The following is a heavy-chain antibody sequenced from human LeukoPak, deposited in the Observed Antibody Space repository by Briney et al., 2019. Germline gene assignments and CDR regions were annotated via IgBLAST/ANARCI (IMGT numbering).Heavy chain of an antibody. D-gene: IGHD3-3*01. J-gene: IGHJ4*02. CDR1: GYSFTSYW. V-gene: IGHV5-51*01. CDR2: IYPGDSDT. Sequence: GESLKISCKGSGYSFTSYWIGWVRQMPGKGLEWMGIIYPGDSDTRYSPSFQGQVTISADKSISTAYLQWSSLKASDTAMYYCASHGYDFWSCYYSDYWGQGTLVTVSS. CDR3: ASHGYDFWSCYYSDY.